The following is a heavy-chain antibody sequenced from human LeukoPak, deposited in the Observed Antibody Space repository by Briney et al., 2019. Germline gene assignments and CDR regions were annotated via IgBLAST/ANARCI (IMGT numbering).Heavy chain of an antibody. CDR2: ISSSSTYL. J-gene: IGHJ4*02. Sequence: GGSLRLSCAASGFTLSSYTMNWVRQAPGKGLEWVSSISSSSTYLDYADSLKGRFTISRDNAKNSLYLQMNSLRAEDTAVYYCAREDRSNFDYWGQGTLVTVSS. V-gene: IGHV3-21*01. CDR3: AREDRSNFDY. CDR1: GFTLSSYT.